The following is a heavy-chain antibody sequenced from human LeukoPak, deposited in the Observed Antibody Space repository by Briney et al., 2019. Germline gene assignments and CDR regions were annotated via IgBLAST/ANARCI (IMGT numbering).Heavy chain of an antibody. CDR1: GGSIRSYY. J-gene: IGHJ3*02. V-gene: IGHV4-59*01. Sequence: SETLSLTCTVPGGSIRSYYWSWIRQPPGKGLEWIGYIYYSGSTNYNPSLKSRVTISVDTSKNQFSLKLSSVTAADTAVYYCARENVEMATIPRAFDIWGQGTMVTVSS. CDR2: IYYSGST. D-gene: IGHD5-24*01. CDR3: ARENVEMATIPRAFDI.